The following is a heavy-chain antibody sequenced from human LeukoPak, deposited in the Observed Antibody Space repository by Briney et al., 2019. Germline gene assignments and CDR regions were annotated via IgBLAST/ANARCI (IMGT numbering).Heavy chain of an antibody. J-gene: IGHJ4*02. D-gene: IGHD4-17*01. V-gene: IGHV1-69*13. CDR2: IIPIFGTA. CDR1: GGTFSSYA. Sequence: SVKVSCKASGGTFSSYAISWVRQAPGQGLEWMGGIIPIFGTANYAQKFQGRVTITADESTSTAYMELSSLRSEDTAVHYCVKWGDDYGDYVGDYWGQGTLVTVSS. CDR3: VKWGDDYGDYVGDY.